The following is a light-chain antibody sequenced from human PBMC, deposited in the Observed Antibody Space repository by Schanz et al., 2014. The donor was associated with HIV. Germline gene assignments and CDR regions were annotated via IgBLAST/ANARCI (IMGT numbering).Light chain of an antibody. CDR3: SSFTSSFTYV. Sequence: QSVLTQPASVSGSPGQSITISCTGTSSDVGGYNYVSWYQQLPGKAPKLIIYDVSNRPSEISYRFSGSKSGHAASLTISGLQADDEADYYCSSFTSSFTYVFGTGTKLTVL. CDR1: SSDVGGYNY. V-gene: IGLV2-14*03. J-gene: IGLJ1*01. CDR2: DVS.